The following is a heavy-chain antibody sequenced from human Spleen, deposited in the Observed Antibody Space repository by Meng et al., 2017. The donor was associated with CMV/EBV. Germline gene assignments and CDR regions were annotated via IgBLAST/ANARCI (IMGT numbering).Heavy chain of an antibody. D-gene: IGHD3-22*01. CDR2: IFYSGNT. J-gene: IGHJ4*02. V-gene: IGHV4-30-4*08. Sequence: SETLSLTCAVSGDSISSGDYYWSWIRQPPGKGLEWIGYIFYSGNTYYNPSLKSRVTISVDTSKNQFSLKLNSVTAADTAVYYCARERYYYDRSGYYYFFDNWGQGTLVTVSS. CDR3: ARERYYYDRSGYYYFFDN. CDR1: GDSISSGDYY.